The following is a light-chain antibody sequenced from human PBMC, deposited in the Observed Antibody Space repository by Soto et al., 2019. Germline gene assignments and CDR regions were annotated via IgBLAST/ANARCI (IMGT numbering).Light chain of an antibody. Sequence: QSALTQPASVSGSPGQSITISCTGTSSDVGGYNYVSWYQQHPGKAPKLMIYDVGNRPSGVSNRFSGSKSGNTASLTISGLQAEDEADYYCSSYTSSSTSHVVFGGGTKVTVL. CDR3: SSYTSSSTSHVV. CDR2: DVG. CDR1: SSDVGGYNY. V-gene: IGLV2-14*01. J-gene: IGLJ2*01.